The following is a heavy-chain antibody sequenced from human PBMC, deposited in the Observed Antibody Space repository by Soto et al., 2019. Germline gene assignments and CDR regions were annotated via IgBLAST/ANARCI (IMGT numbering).Heavy chain of an antibody. CDR1: GFTFSSYG. V-gene: IGHV3-33*01. D-gene: IGHD3-3*01. CDR2: IWYDGSSK. Sequence: GSLRLSCAASGFTFSSYGMHWVRQAPGKGLEWVAVIWYDGSSKFYADSVKGRLTISRDNSKDTLYLQMSSLRADDTAVYYCARDKLDPLNPRETRYFDFWGQGTLVTVSS. CDR3: ARDKLDPLNPRETRYFDF. J-gene: IGHJ4*02.